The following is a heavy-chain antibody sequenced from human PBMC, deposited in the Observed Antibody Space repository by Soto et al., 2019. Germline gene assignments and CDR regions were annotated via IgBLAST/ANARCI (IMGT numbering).Heavy chain of an antibody. D-gene: IGHD2-8*01. Sequence: PSETLSLTCAVSGFSISSGDYWGWIRQPPGKGLEWIGNFYHSGSTYYSPSLKSRVTISLDMSKNQLSLKLFSVTAADTAVYYCARYTNDYYSGMDVCDQGTTVTVSS. CDR3: ARYTNDYYSGMDV. CDR2: FYHSGST. J-gene: IGHJ6*02. CDR1: GFSISSGDY. V-gene: IGHV4-38-2*01.